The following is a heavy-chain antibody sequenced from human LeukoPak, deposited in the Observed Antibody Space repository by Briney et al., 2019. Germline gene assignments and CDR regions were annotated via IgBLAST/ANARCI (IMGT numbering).Heavy chain of an antibody. V-gene: IGHV4-38-2*02. Sequence: PSETLSLTCTVSGSSISSNYYWGWIRQPPGKGLEWIGSIYHSGSTYYNPSLKSRVTISVDTSKNHFSLKLTSMTAGDTAVYYCDVGILRGPDYWGQGTLVTVSS. CDR3: DVGILRGPDY. CDR2: IYHSGST. D-gene: IGHD1-26*01. J-gene: IGHJ4*02. CDR1: GSSISSNYY.